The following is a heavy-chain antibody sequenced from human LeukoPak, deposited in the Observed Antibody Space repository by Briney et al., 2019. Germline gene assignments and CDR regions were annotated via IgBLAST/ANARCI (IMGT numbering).Heavy chain of an antibody. D-gene: IGHD4-23*01. CDR2: ISNSGSTI. J-gene: IGHJ6*02. V-gene: IGHV3-11*01. Sequence: GGSLRLSCAASGFIFSDYYMSWIRQAPGKGLEWVSYISNSGSTIYYADSVKGRFTISRDNAKNSLYLQMNSLRAEDTAVYYCARKVNPVSPMDVWGQGTTVTVSS. CDR1: GFIFSDYY. CDR3: ARKVNPVSPMDV.